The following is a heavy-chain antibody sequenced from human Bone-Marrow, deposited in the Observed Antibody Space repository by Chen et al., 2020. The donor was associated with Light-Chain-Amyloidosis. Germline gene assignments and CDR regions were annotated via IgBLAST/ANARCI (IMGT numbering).Heavy chain of an antibody. Sequence: EVQLEPSGPEVKKPGESLKISCKGPGYTFPNYWIGWVRQMPGKGLEWMGVIYPEDSDARYSPSFEGQVTISADKSITTAYLQWRSLKASDTAMYYCARRRDGYNFDYWGQGTLVTVSS. CDR3: ARRRDGYNFDY. J-gene: IGHJ4*02. CDR1: GYTFPNYW. V-gene: IGHV5-51*01. D-gene: IGHD5-12*01. CDR2: IYPEDSDA.